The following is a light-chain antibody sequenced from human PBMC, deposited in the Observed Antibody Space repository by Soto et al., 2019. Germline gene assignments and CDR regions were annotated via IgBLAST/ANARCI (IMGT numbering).Light chain of an antibody. CDR2: SAS. J-gene: IGKJ2*01. V-gene: IGKV1-39*01. Sequence: DIPMTQSPSSLSASVGDRVTITCRASRGISGNLNWYQQKPGKVSKLLIYSASSLQSGGPSRFSGSGSGTDFTLIISSRQPEDLATYYCPQTYSSTFTFGPGTKLEIK. CDR3: PQTYSSTFT. CDR1: RGISGN.